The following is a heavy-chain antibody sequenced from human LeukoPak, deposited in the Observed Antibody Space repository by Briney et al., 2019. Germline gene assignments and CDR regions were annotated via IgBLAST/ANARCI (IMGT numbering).Heavy chain of an antibody. V-gene: IGHV3-23*01. CDR2: ISHIGGST. D-gene: IGHD6-19*01. CDR3: AKGGWLGIFQKYYMDV. CDR1: GFTFSNYW. Sequence: GGSLRLSCAASGFTFSNYWMTWVRQAPGKGLEWVSAISHIGGSTYYADSVKGRFTISRDNSKNTLYLQMNTLRSEDTATYYCAKGGWLGIFQKYYMDVWGKGTPVTLSS. J-gene: IGHJ6*03.